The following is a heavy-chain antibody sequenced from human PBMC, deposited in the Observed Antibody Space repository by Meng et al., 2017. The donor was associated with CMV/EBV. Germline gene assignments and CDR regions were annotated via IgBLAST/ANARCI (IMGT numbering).Heavy chain of an antibody. CDR1: GFTFSGYA. D-gene: IGHD4-17*01. CDR3: ARGLRNDYGDYYFDY. CDR2: ISYDGSNK. V-gene: IGHV3-30-3*01. Sequence: GESLKISCAASGFTFSGYAMHWVRQAPGKGLEWVAVISYDGSNKYYADSVKGRFTISRDNSKNTLYLQMNSLRAEDTAVYYCARGLRNDYGDYYFDYWGQGTLVTVSS. J-gene: IGHJ4*02.